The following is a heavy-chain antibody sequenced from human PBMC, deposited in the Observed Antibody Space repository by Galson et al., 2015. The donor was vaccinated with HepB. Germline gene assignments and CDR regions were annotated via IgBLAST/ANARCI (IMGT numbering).Heavy chain of an antibody. CDR2: ISGSGGST. CDR3: AKLRPRIVGANIHFDY. Sequence: SLRLSCAASGFTFSSYAMSWVRQAPGKGLEWVSAISGSGGSTYYADSVKGRFTISRDNSKNTLYLQMNSLRAEDTAVYYCAKLRPRIVGANIHFDYWGQGTLVTVSS. J-gene: IGHJ4*02. V-gene: IGHV3-23*01. CDR1: GFTFSSYA. D-gene: IGHD1-26*01.